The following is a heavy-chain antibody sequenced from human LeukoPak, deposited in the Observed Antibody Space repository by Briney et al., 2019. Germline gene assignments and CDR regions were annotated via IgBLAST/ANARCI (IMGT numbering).Heavy chain of an antibody. CDR2: IYYSGST. D-gene: IGHD5-18*01. J-gene: IGHJ4*02. Sequence: NSSETLSLTCTVSGGSISSSSYYWGWIRQPPGKGLEWIGSIYYSGSTYYNPSLRSRVTISVDTSKNQFSLKLSSVTAADTAVYYCARYSYGRTYYFDYWGQGTLVTVSS. V-gene: IGHV4-39*07. CDR3: ARYSYGRTYYFDY. CDR1: GGSISSSSYY.